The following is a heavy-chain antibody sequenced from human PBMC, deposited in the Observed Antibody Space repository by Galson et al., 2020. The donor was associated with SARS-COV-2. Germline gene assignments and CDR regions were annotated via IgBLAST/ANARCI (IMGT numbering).Heavy chain of an antibody. Sequence: GEPLKISCAASGFTFSSYAMSWVRQAPGKGLEWVSAISGSGGSTYYADSVKGRFTISRDNSKNTLYLQMNSLRAEDTAVYYCAKDGDGSGSYSDAFDIWGQWTRVTVSS. CDR1: GFTFSSYA. CDR3: AKDGDGSGSYSDAFDI. CDR2: ISGSGGST. V-gene: IGHV3-23*01. J-gene: IGHJ3*02. D-gene: IGHD3-10*01.